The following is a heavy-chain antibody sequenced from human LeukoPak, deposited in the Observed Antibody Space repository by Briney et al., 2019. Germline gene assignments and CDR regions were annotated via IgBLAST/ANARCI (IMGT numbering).Heavy chain of an antibody. CDR1: GGSISSYY. D-gene: IGHD3-10*01. CDR3: ARVFMVRGVANWFDP. Sequence: PSKTLSLTCTVSGGSISSYYWSWIRQPPGKGLEWIGYIYYSGSTNYNPSLKSRVTISVDTSKNQFSLKLSSVTAADTAVYYCARVFMVRGVANWFDPWGQGTLVTVSS. V-gene: IGHV4-59*01. CDR2: IYYSGST. J-gene: IGHJ5*02.